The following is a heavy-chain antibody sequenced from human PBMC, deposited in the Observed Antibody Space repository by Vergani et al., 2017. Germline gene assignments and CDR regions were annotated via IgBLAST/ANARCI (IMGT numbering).Heavy chain of an antibody. D-gene: IGHD1-26*01. V-gene: IGHV3-7*01. J-gene: IGHJ1*01. Sequence: EVHLEESGGGLVQPGGSLRLSCAASGFTFGDYYMAWIRLAPGEGLDWVASIKRDGTETFYVDSVKGRFTISRDNAKTTLYLQMNSLRDEDRGVYYCARINGGSAPYLHYWGQGTLVTVAS. CDR1: GFTFGDYY. CDR2: IKRDGTET. CDR3: ARINGGSAPYLHY.